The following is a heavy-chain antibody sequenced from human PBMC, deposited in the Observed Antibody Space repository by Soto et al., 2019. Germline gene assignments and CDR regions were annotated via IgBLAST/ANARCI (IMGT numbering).Heavy chain of an antibody. CDR2: ISYDGSNK. J-gene: IGHJ6*02. D-gene: IGHD3-3*01. CDR1: GFTFSSYA. CDR3: ARDLGYDFWSGYYQYYYGMDV. Sequence: QVQLVESGGGVVQPGRSLRLSCAASGFTFSSYAMHWVRQAPGKGLEWVAVISYDGSNKYYADSVKGRFTISRDNYKNPLYLQMNSLRAEDTAVYYCARDLGYDFWSGYYQYYYGMDVWGQGTTVTVSS. V-gene: IGHV3-30-3*01.